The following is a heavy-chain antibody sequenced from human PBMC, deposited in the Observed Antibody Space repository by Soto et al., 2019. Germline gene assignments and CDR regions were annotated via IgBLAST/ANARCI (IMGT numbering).Heavy chain of an antibody. CDR1: GFTFGDYA. V-gene: IGHV3-49*04. CDR3: TRELIAARKHEEH. J-gene: IGHJ1*01. Sequence: SLSLSCIASGFTFGDYAVSWVRQAPGKGLEWVGFIRIKAYGGTPEYSASVKGRFTISRDDSKSIAYLQMNSLKTEDTAVYYCTRELIAARKHEEHWGQGTLVTSPQ. CDR2: IRIKAYGGTP. D-gene: IGHD6-6*01.